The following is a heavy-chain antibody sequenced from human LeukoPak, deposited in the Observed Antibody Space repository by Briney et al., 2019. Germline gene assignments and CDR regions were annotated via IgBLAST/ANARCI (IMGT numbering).Heavy chain of an antibody. Sequence: GGSLRLSCAASGFTFSTYAITWVRQGPGKGLEWVSAIRPDGDRTYYATSVRGRFTISRDNSQDTVYLQINGRRVEDTAVYYCAREQSGTRGWYTVDYWGQGTLVTVSS. CDR3: AREQSGTRGWYTVDY. CDR1: GFTFSTYA. J-gene: IGHJ4*02. V-gene: IGHV3-23*01. D-gene: IGHD6-19*01. CDR2: IRPDGDRT.